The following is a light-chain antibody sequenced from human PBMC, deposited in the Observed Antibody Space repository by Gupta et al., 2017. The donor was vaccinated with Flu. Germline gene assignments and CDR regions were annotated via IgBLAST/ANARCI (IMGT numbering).Light chain of an antibody. CDR3: QHRDSRPIP. J-gene: IGKJ3*01. CDR1: QKIINY. V-gene: IGKV1-39*01. CDR2: AAS. Sequence: PSSLSASIGDRVTISCRASQKIINYLDWYQQKPGEAPKLLIFAASKVKGGVPSRFSGSGSGTDFTLTITERQPEDIGNYYCQHRDSRPIPFGHGPKVEIK.